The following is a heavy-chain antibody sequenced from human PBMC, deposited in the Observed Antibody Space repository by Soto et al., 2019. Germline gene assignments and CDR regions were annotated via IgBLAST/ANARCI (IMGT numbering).Heavy chain of an antibody. J-gene: IGHJ4*02. D-gene: IGHD6-19*01. CDR3: ARVSSSGWFIPDY. CDR1: GFTVSSNY. V-gene: IGHV3-66*01. Sequence: EVQLVESGGGLVQPGGSLRLSCAASGFTVSSNYMSWVRQAPGKGLEWVSVIYSGGSTYYADSVKGRFTISRDNSKNTLYLQMNSLRAEDTAVYCCARVSSSGWFIPDYWGQGTLVTVSS. CDR2: IYSGGST.